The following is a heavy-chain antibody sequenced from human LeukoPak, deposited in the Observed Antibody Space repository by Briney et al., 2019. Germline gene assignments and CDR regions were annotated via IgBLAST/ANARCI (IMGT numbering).Heavy chain of an antibody. CDR3: ARVTDGYSSSPGETDY. J-gene: IGHJ4*02. D-gene: IGHD6-6*01. V-gene: IGHV1-18*01. CDR1: GYTFTSYG. Sequence: GASVKVSCKASGYTFTSYGISWVRQAPGQGLEWMGWISAYNGNTNYAQKLQGRVTMTTDTSTSTAYMELRSLRSDDTAVYYCARVTDGYSSSPGETDYWGQGTLVTVSS. CDR2: ISAYNGNT.